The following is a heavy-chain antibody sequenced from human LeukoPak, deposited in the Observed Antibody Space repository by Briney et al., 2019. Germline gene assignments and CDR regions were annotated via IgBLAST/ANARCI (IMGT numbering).Heavy chain of an antibody. D-gene: IGHD1-14*01. CDR2: IYSSGSS. Sequence: PSETLSLTCTVSDGSVSSGSYYWSWIRQPAGKGLEWIGHIYSSGSSNYNPSLKSRVTISVDTSKNQFSLKLSSVTAADTAVYYCARDRDRTQRGFDIWGQGTMVTVSS. CDR1: DGSVSSGSYY. CDR3: ARDRDRTQRGFDI. J-gene: IGHJ3*02. V-gene: IGHV4-61*10.